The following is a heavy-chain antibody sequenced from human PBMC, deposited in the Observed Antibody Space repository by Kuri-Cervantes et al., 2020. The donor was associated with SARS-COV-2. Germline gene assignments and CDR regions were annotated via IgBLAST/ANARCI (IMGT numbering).Heavy chain of an antibody. D-gene: IGHD3-22*01. CDR2: ISYDGSNK. CDR3: AKTYYDSSGLH. V-gene: IGHV3-30*18. J-gene: IGHJ4*02. Sequence: LSLTCAASGFTFSSYGMHWVRQAPGKGLEWVAVISYDGSNKYYADSVKGRFTISRDNSKNTLYLQMNSLRAEDTAVYYCAKTYYDSSGLHWGQGTLVTVSS. CDR1: GFTFSSYG.